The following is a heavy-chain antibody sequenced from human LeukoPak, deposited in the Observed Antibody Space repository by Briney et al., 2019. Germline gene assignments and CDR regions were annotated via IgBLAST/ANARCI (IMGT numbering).Heavy chain of an antibody. V-gene: IGHV1-2*02. CDR1: GHTFTGYY. D-gene: IGHD3-16*02. CDR3: ARTSAAGLRLGELSSLFDY. J-gene: IGHJ4*02. Sequence: EASVKVSCKASGHTFTGYYMHWVRQAPGQGLEWMGWINPNSGGTNYAQKFQGRVTMTRDTSISTAYMELSRLRSDDTAVYYCARTSAAGLRLGELSSLFDYWGQGTLVTVSS. CDR2: INPNSGGT.